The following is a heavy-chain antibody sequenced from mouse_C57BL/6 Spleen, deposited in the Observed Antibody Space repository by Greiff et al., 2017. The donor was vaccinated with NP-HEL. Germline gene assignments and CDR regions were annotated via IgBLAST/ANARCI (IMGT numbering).Heavy chain of an antibody. J-gene: IGHJ4*01. Sequence: EVQVVESGGGLVQPKGSLKLSCAASGFSFNTYAMNWVRQAPGKGLEWVARIRSKSNNYATYYADSVKDRFTISRDDSESMLYLQMNHLNTEDTAMYYCVGGGYAMDYWGQGTSVTVSS. CDR3: VGGGYAMDY. CDR2: IRSKSNNYAT. CDR1: GFSFNTYA. V-gene: IGHV10-1*01.